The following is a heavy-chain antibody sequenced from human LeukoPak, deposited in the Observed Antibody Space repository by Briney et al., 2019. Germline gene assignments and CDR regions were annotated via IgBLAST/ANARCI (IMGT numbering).Heavy chain of an antibody. J-gene: IGHJ4*02. CDR1: GFTFSSYW. CDR3: SRTYYDFWSGPGGSDY. CDR2: IKQDGSEK. V-gene: IGHV3-7*01. Sequence: GGSLTLSCAASGFTFSSYWMSWVRQAPGKGRECVANIKQDGSEKYLVDSVKGLFTIPRDNAKTSLYLQMNRLRAEDTAVYYCSRTYYDFWSGPGGSDYWGQGTLVTVSS. D-gene: IGHD3-3*01.